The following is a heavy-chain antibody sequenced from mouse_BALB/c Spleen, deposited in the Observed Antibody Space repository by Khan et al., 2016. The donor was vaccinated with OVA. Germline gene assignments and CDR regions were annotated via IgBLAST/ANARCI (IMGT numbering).Heavy chain of an antibody. CDR3: GREWGSWFPY. J-gene: IGHJ3*01. V-gene: IGHV1-77*01. Sequence: QVQLQQSGAELARPGASVTLSCKASGYTFTDYNINWLKQRTGQGLEWIGEIYPGSNNTYYNEKFKGKATLTADKSSSTAYMQLSSLTSEDSAVYFSGREWGSWFPYWGQGTLVTVSA. CDR1: GYTFTDYN. CDR2: IYPGSNNT.